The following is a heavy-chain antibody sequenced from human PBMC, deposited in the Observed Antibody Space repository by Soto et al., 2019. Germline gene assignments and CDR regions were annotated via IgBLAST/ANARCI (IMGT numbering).Heavy chain of an antibody. Sequence: SETLSLTCAVSGDSATSNVWWSWVRQPPGKGLEWIGEAYHNGLTDYNPSLKSRVTMSVDTSKNEFSLKLTSLTAADTAIYYCARDAAVPGESDRFDYWGQGTLVTVSS. J-gene: IGHJ4*02. CDR3: ARDAAVPGESDRFDY. D-gene: IGHD6-19*01. V-gene: IGHV4-4*02. CDR1: GDSATSNVW. CDR2: AYHNGLT.